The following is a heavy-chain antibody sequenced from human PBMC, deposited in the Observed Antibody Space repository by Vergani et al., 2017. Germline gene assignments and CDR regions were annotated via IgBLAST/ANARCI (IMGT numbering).Heavy chain of an antibody. CDR2: IRYDGSNP. CDR1: GFTFRIYG. Sequence: QVQLVESGGGVVQPGGSLRLSCIASGFTFRIYGMHWVRQAPGKGLEWVAFIRYDGSNPQYIDSVKGRFTISRDNSKDTLFLQMNGLRPEDTGTYFCAKKGGSLYYYGVDVLGQGTTITVSS. J-gene: IGHJ6*02. D-gene: IGHD1-26*01. V-gene: IGHV3-30*02. CDR3: AKKGGSLYYYGVDV.